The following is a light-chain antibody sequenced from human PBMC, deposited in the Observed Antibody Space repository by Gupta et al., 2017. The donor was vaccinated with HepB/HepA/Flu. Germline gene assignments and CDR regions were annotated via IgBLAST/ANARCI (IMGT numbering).Light chain of an antibody. CDR2: SNN. CDR3: AAWDDRPKGSDWV. Sequence: QSVLTPPPSASVTPGQSVTIPCSGSSSNIGSNTVNWSQQLPGTAPKLPIYSNNQRTSGGPDRFSGSKAGTSASLAISGLQSEEEADYYWAAWDDRPKGSDWVLGEGTKRTVL. CDR1: SSNIGSNT. V-gene: IGLV1-44*01. J-gene: IGLJ3*02.